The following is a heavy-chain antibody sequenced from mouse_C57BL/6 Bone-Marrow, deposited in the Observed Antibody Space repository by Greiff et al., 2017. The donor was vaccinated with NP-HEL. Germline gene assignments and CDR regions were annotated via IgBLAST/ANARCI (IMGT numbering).Heavy chain of an antibody. J-gene: IGHJ4*01. CDR1: GFTFSDYG. CDR2: ISSGSSTI. CDR3: ASAQARYYYAMDY. V-gene: IGHV5-17*01. Sequence: EVKLVESGGGLVKPGGSLKLSCAASGFTFSDYGMHWVRQAPEKGLEWVAYISSGSSTIYYADTVKGRFTISRDNAKNTLFLQMTSLRSEDTAMYYCASAQARYYYAMDYWGQGTSVTVSS. D-gene: IGHD3-2*02.